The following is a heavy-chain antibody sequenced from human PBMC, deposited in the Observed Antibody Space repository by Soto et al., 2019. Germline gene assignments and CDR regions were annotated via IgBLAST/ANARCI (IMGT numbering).Heavy chain of an antibody. D-gene: IGHD1-26*01. CDR1: GYTFTGYY. CDR2: INPNSGGT. J-gene: IGHJ4*02. CDR3: ARGCTRLVGAHRHAIDY. Sequence: QVQLVQSGAEVKKPGASVKVSCKASGYTFTGYYMHWVRQAPGQGLEWMGWINPNSGGTNYAQKFQGRVTMTRDTSISTAYMELSRLRSDDAAVYYCARGCTRLVGAHRHAIDYWGQGTLVTVSS. V-gene: IGHV1-2*02.